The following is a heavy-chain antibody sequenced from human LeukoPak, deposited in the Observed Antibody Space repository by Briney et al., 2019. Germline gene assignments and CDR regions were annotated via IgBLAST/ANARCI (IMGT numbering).Heavy chain of an antibody. CDR2: IYYSGST. V-gene: IGHV4-39*07. Sequence: SETLSLTCTVSGGSISSSSYYWGWIRQPPGKGLEWIGSIYYSGSTYYNPSLKSRVTISVDTSKNQFSLKLSSVTAADTAVYYCARVNYYDSNDFNWFDPWGQGTLVTVSS. CDR1: GGSISSSSYY. J-gene: IGHJ5*02. D-gene: IGHD3-22*01. CDR3: ARVNYYDSNDFNWFDP.